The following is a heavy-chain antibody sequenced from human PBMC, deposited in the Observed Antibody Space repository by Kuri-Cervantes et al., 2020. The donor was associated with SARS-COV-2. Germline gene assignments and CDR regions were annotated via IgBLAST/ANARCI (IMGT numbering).Heavy chain of an antibody. D-gene: IGHD6-19*01. CDR1: GFTFSSYA. CDR3: AKDLTIAVAGFNWYFDL. CDR2: ISGSGGST. V-gene: IGHV3-23*01. Sequence: LSLTCAASGFTFSSYAMSWVRQAPGRGLEWVSAISGSGGSTYYADSVKGRFTISRDNSKNTLYLQMNSLRAEDTAVYYCAKDLTIAVAGFNWYFDLWAVAPWSPSPQ. J-gene: IGHJ2*01.